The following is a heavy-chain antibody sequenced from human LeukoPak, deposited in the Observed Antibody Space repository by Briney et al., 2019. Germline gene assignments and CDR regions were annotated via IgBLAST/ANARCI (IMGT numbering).Heavy chain of an antibody. D-gene: IGHD2-21*02. CDR2: FDPEDGET. Sequence: ASVKLSCKVSVYTLTELSMHWVRQAPGKGLEWVGGFDPEDGETIYAQKFQGRVTMTTDTSTSTAYMELRSLRSDDTAVYYCARDLESYCGGDCYFSDYWGQGTLVTVSS. V-gene: IGHV1-24*01. CDR1: VYTLTELS. J-gene: IGHJ4*02. CDR3: ARDLESYCGGDCYFSDY.